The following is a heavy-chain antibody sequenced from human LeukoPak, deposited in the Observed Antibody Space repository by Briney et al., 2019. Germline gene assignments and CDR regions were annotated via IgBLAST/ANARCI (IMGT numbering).Heavy chain of an antibody. CDR2: INHSGST. V-gene: IGHV4-30-2*01. Sequence: SQTLSLTCTVSGGSISSGGYYWSWIRQPPGKGLEWIGEINHSGSTNYNPSLRSRVTISVDTSKNQFSLKLSSVTAADTAVYYCARGPDYTNYVWGSYRYPQGGYYFDYWGQGTLVTVSS. J-gene: IGHJ4*02. D-gene: IGHD3-16*02. CDR3: ARGPDYTNYVWGSYRYPQGGYYFDY. CDR1: GGSISSGGYY.